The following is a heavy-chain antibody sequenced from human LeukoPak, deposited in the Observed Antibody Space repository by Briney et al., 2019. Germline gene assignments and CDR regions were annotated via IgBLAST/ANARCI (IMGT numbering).Heavy chain of an antibody. CDR2: VYYSGST. CDR1: GGSISSSSYY. V-gene: IGHV4-39*07. J-gene: IGHJ3*02. D-gene: IGHD3-22*01. CDR3: ARGGYDSSGYYSRLGAFDI. Sequence: SETLSLTCTVSGGSISSSSYYWGWIRQPPGKGLEWIGSVYYSGSTYYNPSLKSRVTISVDTSKNQFSLKLSSVTAADTAVYYCARGGYDSSGYYSRLGAFDIWGQGTMVTVSS.